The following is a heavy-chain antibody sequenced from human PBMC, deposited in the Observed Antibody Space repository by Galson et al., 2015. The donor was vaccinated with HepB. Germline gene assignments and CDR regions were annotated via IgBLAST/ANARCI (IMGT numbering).Heavy chain of an antibody. CDR2: IWYDGSQK. Sequence: SLRLSCATSGFPFSDYGMHWVRQAPGKGLEWLAVIWYDGSQKFHEDSVEGRFTISRDNSKNMLFLQMDSLRVDDTAVYFCVRDRGLYGLDVWGQGTRVTVSS. CDR1: GFPFSDYG. CDR3: VRDRGLYGLDV. V-gene: IGHV3-33*01. J-gene: IGHJ6*02.